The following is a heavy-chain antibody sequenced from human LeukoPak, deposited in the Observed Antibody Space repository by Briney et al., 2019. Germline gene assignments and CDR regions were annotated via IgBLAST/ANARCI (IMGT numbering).Heavy chain of an antibody. V-gene: IGHV3-53*01. Sequence: GGSLRLSCAASGFTVSSDFMSWVRQAPGKGLEWVALINSGGSTYYADSVKGRFTISRDNSKNTLNFQMNNLRAEDTAVYYYAAFRGDYWGQGTLVSVSS. CDR3: AAFRGDY. J-gene: IGHJ4*02. CDR2: INSGGST. CDR1: GFTVSSDF. D-gene: IGHD3-3*02.